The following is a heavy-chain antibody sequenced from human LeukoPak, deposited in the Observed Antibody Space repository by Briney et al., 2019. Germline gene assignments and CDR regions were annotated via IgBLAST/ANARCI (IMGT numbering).Heavy chain of an antibody. Sequence: SETLSLTCAVSVASISNYYWTWIRQPPGKGLEWIGYIYSGSINYNPSLKSRLTISVDTSKNQFSLKLSSVTAADTAVYYCARLRGNYFPDYWGQGTLVTVSS. D-gene: IGHD4-11*01. CDR3: ARLRGNYFPDY. V-gene: IGHV4-59*01. CDR1: VASISNYY. J-gene: IGHJ4*02. CDR2: IYSGSI.